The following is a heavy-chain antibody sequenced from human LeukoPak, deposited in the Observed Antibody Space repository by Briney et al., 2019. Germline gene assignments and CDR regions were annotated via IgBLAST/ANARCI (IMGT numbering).Heavy chain of an antibody. J-gene: IGHJ4*02. V-gene: IGHV1-18*04. CDR2: ISAYNGNT. CDR1: GYTFTGYY. D-gene: IGHD1-26*01. CDR3: ATADYYEVSPLTY. Sequence: ASVKVSCKASGYTFTGYYMHWVRQAPGQGLEWMGWISAYNGNTNYAQKLQGRVTMTTDTSTSTAYMELRSLRSEDTAVYYCATADYYEVSPLTYWGQGTLVTVSS.